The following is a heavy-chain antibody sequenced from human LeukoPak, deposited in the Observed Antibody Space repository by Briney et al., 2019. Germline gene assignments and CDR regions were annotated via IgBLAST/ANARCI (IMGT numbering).Heavy chain of an antibody. CDR3: ARDRGYCSSTSCYNYFDY. CDR1: GVSISSHY. CDR2: IYYSGST. V-gene: IGHV4-59*11. J-gene: IGHJ4*02. Sequence: SETLSLTCTVSGVSISSHYWSWIRQPPGKGLEWIGYIYYSGSTNYNPSLKSRVTISVDTSKNQFSLKLSSVTAADTAVYYCARDRGYCSSTSCYNYFDYWGQGTLVTVSS. D-gene: IGHD2-2*02.